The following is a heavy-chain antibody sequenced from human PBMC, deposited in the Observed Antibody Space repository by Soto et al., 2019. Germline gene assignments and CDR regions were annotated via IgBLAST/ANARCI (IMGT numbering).Heavy chain of an antibody. CDR2: INHSGST. D-gene: IGHD3-3*01. J-gene: IGHJ6*02. CDR3: ARNRYGYDFWSGYYTGPYYYYGMDV. Sequence: PSETLSLTCAVYGGSFSGYYWSWIRQPPGKGLEWIGEINHSGSTNYNPSLKSRVTISVDTSKNQFSLKLSSVTAADTAVYYCARNRYGYDFWSGYYTGPYYYYGMDVWGQGTTVTVS. V-gene: IGHV4-34*01. CDR1: GGSFSGYY.